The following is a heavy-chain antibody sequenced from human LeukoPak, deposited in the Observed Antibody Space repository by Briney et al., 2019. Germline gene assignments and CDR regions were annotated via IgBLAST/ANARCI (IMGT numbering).Heavy chain of an antibody. CDR2: IYYSGST. D-gene: IGHD4-17*01. Sequence: SQTLSLTCTVSGGSISSGDYYWSWIRQPPGKGVEWIGYIYYSGSTYYNPSLKSRVTISVDTFKNQFSLKLSSVTAADTAVYYCARDSRLLGGDYDDYWGQGTLVTVSS. CDR3: ARDSRLLGGDYDDY. J-gene: IGHJ4*02. V-gene: IGHV4-30-4*01. CDR1: GGSISSGDYY.